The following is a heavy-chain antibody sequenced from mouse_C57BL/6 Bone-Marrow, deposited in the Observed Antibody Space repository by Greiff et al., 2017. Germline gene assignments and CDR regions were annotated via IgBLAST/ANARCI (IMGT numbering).Heavy chain of an antibody. V-gene: IGHV5-4*01. CDR3: ARDRGYDYVWFAY. Sequence: EVKLMESGGGLVKPGGSLKLSCAASGFTFSSYAMSWVRQTPEKRLEWVATISDGGSYTYYPDNVKGRFTISRDNATNTLYLQMSHLKSEDTAMYYGARDRGYDYVWFAYWGQGTLVTVSA. D-gene: IGHD2-4*01. CDR2: ISDGGSYT. CDR1: GFTFSSYA. J-gene: IGHJ3*01.